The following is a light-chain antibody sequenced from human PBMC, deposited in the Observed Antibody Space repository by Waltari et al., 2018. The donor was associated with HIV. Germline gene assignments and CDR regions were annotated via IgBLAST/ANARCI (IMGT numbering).Light chain of an antibody. V-gene: IGLV3-25*03. CDR3: QSADSSGSSWV. Sequence: SYELTQPPSVSVSPGQTARITCSGDSLPKQYVYWYQQRPGRDPVMLIYKDSERPSAIPERFSGSRSGTTVTLTISGVQADDEADYYCQSADSSGSSWVFGGGTKLTV. CDR2: KDS. J-gene: IGLJ3*02. CDR1: SLPKQY.